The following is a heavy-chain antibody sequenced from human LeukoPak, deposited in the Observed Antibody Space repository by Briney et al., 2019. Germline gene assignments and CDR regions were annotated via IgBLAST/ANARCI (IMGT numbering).Heavy chain of an antibody. D-gene: IGHD6-19*01. CDR1: GGSISSYY. V-gene: IGHV4-4*07. CDR2: IYTSGST. J-gene: IGHJ5*02. CDR3: PGDSQPGHWLLT. Sequence: SETLSLTCTVSGGSISSYYWSWIRQPAGKGLEWIGRIYTSGSTNYNPSLKSRVTMSVDTSKNQFSLKLSSVTAADTAVYYCPGDSQPGHWLLTWGKGTLVTVSS.